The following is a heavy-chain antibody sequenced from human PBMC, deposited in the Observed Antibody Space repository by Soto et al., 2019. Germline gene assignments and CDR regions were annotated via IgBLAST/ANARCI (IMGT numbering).Heavy chain of an antibody. CDR1: GYTFTGYY. Sequence: ASVKVSCKASGYTFTGYYMHWVRQAPGQGLEWMGWINPNSGGTNYAQKFQGWVTMTRDTSISTAYMELSRLRSDDTAVYYCARVRRETSTVTTMGQINYYYYYMDVWGKGTTVTVSS. D-gene: IGHD4-17*01. J-gene: IGHJ6*03. CDR2: INPNSGGT. CDR3: ARVRRETSTVTTMGQINYYYYYMDV. V-gene: IGHV1-2*04.